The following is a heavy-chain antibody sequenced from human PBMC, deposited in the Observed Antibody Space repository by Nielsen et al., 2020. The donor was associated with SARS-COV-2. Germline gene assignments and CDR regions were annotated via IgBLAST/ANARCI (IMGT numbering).Heavy chain of an antibody. D-gene: IGHD3-22*01. CDR1: GFAFRSYG. CDR2: ITASGART. Sequence: GESLKISCEVSGFAFRSYGMSWVRQTPEKGLEWVSSITASGARTDYADSVKGRFTIFRDNSKNTLYLQMNSLRAEDTAVYYCARTPTINYYDSNGFAPPYYFDYWGQGTLVTVSS. V-gene: IGHV3-23*01. J-gene: IGHJ4*02. CDR3: ARTPTINYYDSNGFAPPYYFDY.